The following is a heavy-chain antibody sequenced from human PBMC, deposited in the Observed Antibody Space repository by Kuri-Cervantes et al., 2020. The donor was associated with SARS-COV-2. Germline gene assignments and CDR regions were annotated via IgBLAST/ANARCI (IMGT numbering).Heavy chain of an antibody. V-gene: IGHV3-23*01. D-gene: IGHD6-19*01. CDR3: ARDGSVARYPRTAFDI. CDR1: GFTFSSYS. Sequence: GESLKISCAASGFTFSSYSMNWVRQAPGKGLEWVSAISGSGGSTYYADSVKGRFTISRDNSKNTLYLQMNSLRAEDTAVYYCARDGSVARYPRTAFDIWGQGTMVTVSS. J-gene: IGHJ3*02. CDR2: ISGSGGST.